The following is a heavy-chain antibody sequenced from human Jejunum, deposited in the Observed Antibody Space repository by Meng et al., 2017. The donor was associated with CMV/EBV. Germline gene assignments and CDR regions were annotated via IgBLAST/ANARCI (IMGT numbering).Heavy chain of an antibody. CDR2: VNPSGDST. CDR1: EHTFNNYY. Sequence: SVKVSCKASEHTFNNYYMEWVRQAPGQGFEWMGKVNPSGDSTTYAQKFQDRVSMTRDTSTSTVYMELRSLTSEDTAVYYCVVGVDDWGQGTLVTVSS. CDR3: VVGVDD. V-gene: IGHV1-46*02. J-gene: IGHJ4*02.